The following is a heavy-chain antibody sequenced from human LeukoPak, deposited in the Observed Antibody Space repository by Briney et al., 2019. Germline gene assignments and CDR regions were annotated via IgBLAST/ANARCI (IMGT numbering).Heavy chain of an antibody. CDR3: ATDCGGDCYTPLDY. J-gene: IGHJ4*02. CDR2: IYYSGST. CDR1: GGSISSYY. V-gene: IGHV4-59*01. D-gene: IGHD2-21*02. Sequence: SGTLSLTCTVSGGSISSYYWSWIRQPPEKGLEWIGYIYYSGSTNYNPSLKSRVTISVDTSKNQFSLKLSSVTAADTAVYYCATDCGGDCYTPLDYWGQGTLVTVSS.